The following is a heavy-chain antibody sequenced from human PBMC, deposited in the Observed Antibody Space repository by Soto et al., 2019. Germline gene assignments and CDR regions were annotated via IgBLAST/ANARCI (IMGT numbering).Heavy chain of an antibody. Sequence: SLRPSVAAPVITVNTYAMQWVLVSPVKGPEWIAVINPSGRTISYEDSLKGRFTISRDNAENSVYLQMSSLRGEDTAIYHCARYSGWYSYHWFDPWAQAIL. V-gene: IGHV3-48*03. CDR3: ARYSGWYSYHWFDP. D-gene: IGHD6-19*01. J-gene: IGHJ5*02. CDR2: INPSGRTI. CDR1: VITVNTYA.